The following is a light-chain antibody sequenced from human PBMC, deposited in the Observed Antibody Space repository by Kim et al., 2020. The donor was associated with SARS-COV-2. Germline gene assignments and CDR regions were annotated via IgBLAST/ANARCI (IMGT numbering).Light chain of an antibody. CDR3: QAWDSSNVV. CDR2: QDS. V-gene: IGLV3-1*01. CDR1: KLGDKY. J-gene: IGLJ2*01. Sequence: SVSPAQTASITCSGDKLGDKYACWYQQKPGQSPLLVIYQDSKRPSGIPERFSGSNSGNTATLTISGTQAMDEADYYCQAWDSSNVVFGGGTQLTVL.